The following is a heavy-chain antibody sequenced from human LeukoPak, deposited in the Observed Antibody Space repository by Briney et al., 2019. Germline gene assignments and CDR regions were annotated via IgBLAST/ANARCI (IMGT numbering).Heavy chain of an antibody. CDR1: GLTFSNYD. V-gene: IGHV3-30*02. CDR2: IRYDGSNK. CDR3: AKVSRYPYSSSPNWFDP. J-gene: IGHJ5*02. Sequence: GGSLKLSCVDSGLTFSNYDVSWVRQVPGKGLEWVAFIRYDGSNKYYADSVKGRFTISRDNSKNTLYLQMNSLRAEDTAVYYCAKVSRYPYSSSPNWFDPWGQGTLVTVSS. D-gene: IGHD6-13*01.